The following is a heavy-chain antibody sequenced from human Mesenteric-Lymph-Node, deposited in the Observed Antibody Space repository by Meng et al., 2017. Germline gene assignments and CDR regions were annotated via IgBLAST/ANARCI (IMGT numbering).Heavy chain of an antibody. CDR2: ISWNSGSI. CDR3: ARYGSHDY. Sequence: GGSLRLSCAASGFTFDDYAMHWVRQAPGKGLEWVSGISWNSGSIGYADSVKGRFTISRDNAKNSLYLQVNSLRGEDTAVYYCARYGSHDYWGQGTLVTVSS. J-gene: IGHJ4*02. V-gene: IGHV3-9*01. CDR1: GFTFDDYA. D-gene: IGHD1-26*01.